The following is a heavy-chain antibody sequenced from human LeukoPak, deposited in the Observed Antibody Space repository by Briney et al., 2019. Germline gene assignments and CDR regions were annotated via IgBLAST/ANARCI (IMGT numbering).Heavy chain of an antibody. J-gene: IGHJ4*02. CDR2: ISSSGSTI. V-gene: IGHV3-11*01. CDR3: ARMMSGYSTTYPADY. D-gene: IGHD3-3*01. Sequence: GGSLRLSCAASGFTFSDYYMSWIRQAPGKGLEWISYISSSGSTIYYADSVKGRFTISRDNAKNSLYLQMNSLRAEDTAVYYCARMMSGYSTTYPADYWGQGTLVTVSS. CDR1: GFTFSDYY.